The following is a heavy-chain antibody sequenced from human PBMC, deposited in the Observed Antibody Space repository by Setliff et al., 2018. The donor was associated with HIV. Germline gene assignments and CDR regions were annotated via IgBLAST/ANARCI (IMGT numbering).Heavy chain of an antibody. J-gene: IGHJ5*02. CDR3: ARGGDYNFWAGYWT. D-gene: IGHD3-3*01. Sequence: PSETLSLTCTVYGGSFTGYYWTWIRQPPGKGLEWIGEINHSGSTNYNPSLESLVTISVDTSKKHFSLRLTSVTAADTAVYFCARGGDYNFWAGYWTWGQGTLVTVSS. CDR1: GGSFTGYY. CDR2: INHSGST. V-gene: IGHV4-34*01.